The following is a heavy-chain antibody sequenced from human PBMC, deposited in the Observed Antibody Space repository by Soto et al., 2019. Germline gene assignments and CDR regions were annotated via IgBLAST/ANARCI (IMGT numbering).Heavy chain of an antibody. CDR2: IIPIFGTA. CDR3: ARAIYHYDSSGYYLYDAFDI. J-gene: IGHJ3*02. V-gene: IGHV1-69*13. Sequence: SVKVSFKACGGPFSSYAISLVRQAAGQGVEWMGGIIPIFGTANYAQKFQDRVTITADESTSTAYMEPSSLRSEDTAVYYCARAIYHYDSSGYYLYDAFDIWGQGTMVTVSS. CDR1: GGPFSSYA. D-gene: IGHD3-22*01.